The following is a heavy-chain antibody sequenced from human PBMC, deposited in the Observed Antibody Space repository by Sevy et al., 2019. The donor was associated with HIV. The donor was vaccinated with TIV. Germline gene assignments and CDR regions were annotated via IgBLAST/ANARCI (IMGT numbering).Heavy chain of an antibody. CDR2: MNPNSGNT. Sequence: SSVKVSCKASGYTFTSYDINWVRQATGQGLEWMGWMNPNSGNTGYAQKFQGRVTMTRNNSIRTAYMELSSRRSEDTAAYYCAGVGYSSGLPTGYFDLWGRGTLVTVSS. CDR1: GYTFTSYD. D-gene: IGHD6-19*01. CDR3: AGVGYSSGLPTGYFDL. J-gene: IGHJ2*01. V-gene: IGHV1-8*01.